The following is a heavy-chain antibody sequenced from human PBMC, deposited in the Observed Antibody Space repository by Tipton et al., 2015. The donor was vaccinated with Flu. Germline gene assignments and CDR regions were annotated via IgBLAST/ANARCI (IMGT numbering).Heavy chain of an antibody. J-gene: IGHJ4*02. CDR1: GFTFSRSG. CDR2: IWFDGSNT. Sequence: QLVQSGGRVVQPGTSLRLSCAASGFTFSRSGMHWVRQAPGRGLEWVAVIWFDGSNTYYADSVKGRFTISRDSSKNTLYLQMSSLGADDTAVYYCAKDISVSGSDYLDSWGQGTLVTVSS. CDR3: AKDISVSGSDYLDS. V-gene: IGHV3-33*06. D-gene: IGHD3-10*01.